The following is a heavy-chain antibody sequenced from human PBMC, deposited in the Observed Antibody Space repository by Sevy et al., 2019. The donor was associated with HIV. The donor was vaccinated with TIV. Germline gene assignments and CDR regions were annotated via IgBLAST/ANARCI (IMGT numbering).Heavy chain of an antibody. D-gene: IGHD1-1*01. CDR1: GYTFTGYY. CDR3: ARLMANGNVALDY. V-gene: IGHV1-2*06. Sequence: APVKVSCKASGYTFTGYYMHWVRQAPGQGLEWMGRINPNSGGTNYAQKFQGRVTMTRDTSISTAYMELSRLRSDDTAVYYCARLMANGNVALDYWGQGTLVTVSS. J-gene: IGHJ4*02. CDR2: INPNSGGT.